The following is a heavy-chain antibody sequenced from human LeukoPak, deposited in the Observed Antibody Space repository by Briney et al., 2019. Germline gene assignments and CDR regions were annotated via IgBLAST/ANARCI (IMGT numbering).Heavy chain of an antibody. V-gene: IGHV4-39*07. CDR3: ARDPDYYDDSGYT. Sequence: PSETLSLTCTVSGGSVSSNRYYWGWIRQPPGKGLEWIGSMNYSGGTYYNPSLKSRVIISADTYKNQFSLKLSSVTAADTALYYCARDPDYYDDSGYTWGQGTLVTVSS. CDR1: GGSVSSNRYY. CDR2: MNYSGGT. D-gene: IGHD3-22*01. J-gene: IGHJ5*02.